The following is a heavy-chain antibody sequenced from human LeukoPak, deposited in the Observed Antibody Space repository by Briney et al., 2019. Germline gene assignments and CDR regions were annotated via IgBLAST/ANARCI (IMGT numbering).Heavy chain of an antibody. V-gene: IGHV4-39*01. CDR2: IYYSGST. D-gene: IGHD3-16*01. CDR3: ARLITAFQAFDS. Sequence: SETLSLTCAVSGGSISSSSYFWAWIRQPPGKGLEWIGSIYYSGSTYYNPSLNSRVTISVDTSKNQFSLNLSSVTAADTAVYYCARLITAFQAFDSWGQGTLVTVSS. J-gene: IGHJ4*02. CDR1: GGSISSSSYF.